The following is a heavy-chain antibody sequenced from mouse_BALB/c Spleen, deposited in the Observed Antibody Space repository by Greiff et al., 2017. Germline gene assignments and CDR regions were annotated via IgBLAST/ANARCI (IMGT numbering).Heavy chain of an antibody. D-gene: IGHD3-2*02. CDR1: GYTFTDYY. V-gene: IGHV1-84*02. J-gene: IGHJ3*01. CDR3: ARAQMGRFAY. Sequence: QVQLQQSGPELVKPGASVKISCKASGYTFTDYYINWVKQKPGQGLEWIGWIYPGSGNTKYTEKFKGKATLTVDTSSSTAYMQLSSLTSEDTAVCFCARAQMGRFAYWGQGTLVTVSA. CDR2: IYPGSGNT.